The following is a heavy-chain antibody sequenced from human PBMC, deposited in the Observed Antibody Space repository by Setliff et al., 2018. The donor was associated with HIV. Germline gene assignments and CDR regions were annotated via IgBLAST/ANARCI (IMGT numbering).Heavy chain of an antibody. CDR2: ISSSGSYI. CDR1: GFTFNGYS. D-gene: IGHD3-10*01. V-gene: IGHV3-21*06. CDR3: ARSVIGYYYYGMDV. J-gene: IGHJ6*02. Sequence: PGGSLRLSCTVSGFTFNGYSMNWVRQAPGKGLKWVSSISSSGSYIYYEDAVKGRFAISRDNAKNSIHLQMNTLSAEDTAVYYCARSVIGYYYYGMDVWGQGTLVTVSS.